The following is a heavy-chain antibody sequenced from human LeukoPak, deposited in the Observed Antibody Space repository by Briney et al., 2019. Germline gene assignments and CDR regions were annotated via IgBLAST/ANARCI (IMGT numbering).Heavy chain of an antibody. Sequence: PSETLSLTCTVSGSSIGTYSWSWIRQPPGKGLEWVGYIYTTGSTHYNPSLKSRVTISIDTSKNQFSLKLSSVTAADTAVYYCARDLVTVTKGFDIWGQGTMVSASS. J-gene: IGHJ3*02. CDR1: GSSIGTYS. V-gene: IGHV4-59*01. D-gene: IGHD4-17*01. CDR3: ARDLVTVTKGFDI. CDR2: IYTTGST.